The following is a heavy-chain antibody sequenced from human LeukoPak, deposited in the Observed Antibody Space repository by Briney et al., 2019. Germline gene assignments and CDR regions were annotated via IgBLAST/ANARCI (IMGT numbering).Heavy chain of an antibody. CDR3: AREDASVYYYMDV. CDR1: GGSISSGGYY. CDR2: IYYSGST. D-gene: IGHD2-2*01. V-gene: IGHV4-31*03. Sequence: PSETLSLACTVSGGSISSGGYYWSWIRQHPGKGLEWIGYIYYSGSTYYNPSLKSRVTISVDTSKNQFSLKLSSVTAADTAVYYCAREDASVYYYMDVWGKGTTVTVSS. J-gene: IGHJ6*03.